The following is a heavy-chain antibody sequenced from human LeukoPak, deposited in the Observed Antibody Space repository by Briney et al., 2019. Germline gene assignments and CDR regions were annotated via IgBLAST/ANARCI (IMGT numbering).Heavy chain of an antibody. Sequence: SVKFSCNASGPTFSSYATRWVTQAPGQGLEWTRGIIPIFGTLNYAQKFQGRVTITAVESTCTAYMGLGSLGSEDTAVYYCGREYVLTGYHTYFQQWGQGTLVTVSS. D-gene: IGHD3-9*01. CDR3: GREYVLTGYHTYFQQ. CDR1: GPTFSSYA. V-gene: IGHV1-69*01. CDR2: IIPIFGTL. J-gene: IGHJ1*01.